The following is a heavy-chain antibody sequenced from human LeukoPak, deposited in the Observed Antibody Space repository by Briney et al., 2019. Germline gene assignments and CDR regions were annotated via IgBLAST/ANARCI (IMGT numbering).Heavy chain of an antibody. D-gene: IGHD1-20*01. CDR3: ARAPHNWRPNDAFDI. J-gene: IGHJ3*02. CDR1: GFTFSSYW. CDR2: INSDGSST. V-gene: IGHV3-74*01. Sequence: GGSLRLSCAASGFTFSSYWIHWVRQAPGKGLVWVSRINSDGSSTSYADSVKGRFTISRGNAKNTLYLQMNSLRAEDTAVYYCARAPHNWRPNDAFDIWGQGTMVTVSS.